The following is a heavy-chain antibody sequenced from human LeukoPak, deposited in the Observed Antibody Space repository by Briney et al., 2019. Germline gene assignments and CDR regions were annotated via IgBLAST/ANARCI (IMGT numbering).Heavy chain of an antibody. CDR3: ARSYNILTGYYKGCFDP. D-gene: IGHD3-9*01. CDR1: GGSISSYY. CDR2: IYTSGST. J-gene: IGHJ5*02. Sequence: PSETLSLTCTVSGGSISSYYWSWIRQPAGKGLEWIGRIYTSGSTNYNPSLKSRVTISVDTSKNQFSLKLSSVTAADTAVYYCARSYNILTGYYKGCFDPWGQGTLVTVSS. V-gene: IGHV4-4*07.